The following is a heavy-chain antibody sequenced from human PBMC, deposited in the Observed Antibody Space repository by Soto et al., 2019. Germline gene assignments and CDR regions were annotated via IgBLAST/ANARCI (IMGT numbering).Heavy chain of an antibody. CDR1: GFSLTTSGVG. J-gene: IGHJ3*02. D-gene: IGHD2-15*01. Sequence: QITLKESGPTLVRPTQTLTLTCTFSGFSLTTSGVGVGWIRQPPEKALEYLALIYWDDDKRYSSSLKSRLTITKDTSKNQVVLTMTNMDPVDTAPYYCARVQYWAFDIWGQGTMVTVSS. V-gene: IGHV2-5*02. CDR2: IYWDDDK. CDR3: ARVQYWAFDI.